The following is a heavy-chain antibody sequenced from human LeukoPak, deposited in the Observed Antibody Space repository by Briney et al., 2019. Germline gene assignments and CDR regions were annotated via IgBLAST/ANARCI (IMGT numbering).Heavy chain of an antibody. CDR2: MNPNSGNT. CDR1: GYTFTSYD. CDR3: ARDLGYCGGDCYLFDY. Sequence: ASVKVSCKASGYTFTSYDINWVRQATGQGLEWMGWMNPNSGNTGYAQKFQGRVTMTRNTSISTAYMELSSLRSEDTAVYYCARDLGYCGGDCYLFDYWGQGTLVTVSS. J-gene: IGHJ4*02. D-gene: IGHD2-21*02. V-gene: IGHV1-8*01.